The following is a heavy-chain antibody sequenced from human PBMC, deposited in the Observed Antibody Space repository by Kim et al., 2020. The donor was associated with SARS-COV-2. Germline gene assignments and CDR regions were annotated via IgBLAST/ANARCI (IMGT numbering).Heavy chain of an antibody. CDR3: AKVVVMDDYNYYYYYGM. CDR1: GFTFSSYA. CDR2: ISGGGVNK. Sequence: GGSLRLSCAASGFTFSSYAMSWVRQAPGKGLERVSVISGGGVNKFYADSVRGRFTISRDNPKNTLYLQMNSLRDEDTALYYCAKVVVMDDYNYYYYYGM. J-gene: IGHJ6*01. V-gene: IGHV3-23*01. D-gene: IGHD3-3*01.